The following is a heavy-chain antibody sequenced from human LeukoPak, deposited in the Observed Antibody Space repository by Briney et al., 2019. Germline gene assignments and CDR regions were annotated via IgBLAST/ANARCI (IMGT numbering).Heavy chain of an antibody. J-gene: IGHJ4*02. CDR3: ARDFGSRWAKYYFDY. V-gene: IGHV3-30*01. CDR1: GFTFSSYA. Sequence: PGGSLRLSCAASGFTFSSYAMHWVRQAPGKGLEWVAVISYDGSNKYYADSVKGRFTISRDNSKNTLYLQMNSLRAEDTAVYYCARDFGSRWAKYYFDYWGQGTLVTVSS. D-gene: IGHD6-13*01. CDR2: ISYDGSNK.